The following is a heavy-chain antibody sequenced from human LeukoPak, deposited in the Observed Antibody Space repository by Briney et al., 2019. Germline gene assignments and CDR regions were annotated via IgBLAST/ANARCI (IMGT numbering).Heavy chain of an antibody. CDR3: AKDEGRLGYCSGGSCYDPTH. J-gene: IGHJ4*02. Sequence: SGGSLRLXCAASGFTFSSYGMHWVRLAPGKGLEWVAFIRYDGSNKYYADSVKGRFTISRGNSKNTLYLQMNSLRAEDTAVYYCAKDEGRLGYCSGGSCYDPTHWGQGTLVTVSS. CDR2: IRYDGSNK. D-gene: IGHD2-15*01. V-gene: IGHV3-30*02. CDR1: GFTFSSYG.